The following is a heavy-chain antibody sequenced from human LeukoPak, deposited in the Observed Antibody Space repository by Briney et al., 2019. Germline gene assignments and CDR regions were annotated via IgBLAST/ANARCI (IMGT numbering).Heavy chain of an antibody. D-gene: IGHD3-22*01. CDR2: IRGSGGST. J-gene: IGHJ4*02. V-gene: IGHV3-23*01. Sequence: GGSLRLSCSASGFTFSSYAMSWVRQAPGKGLEWVSLIRGSGGSTYYADSVKGRFTVSRDNSKNTLYLQMNSLRAEDTAVYYCAKDYYDQYYFDYWGQGTLVTVSS. CDR1: GFTFSSYA. CDR3: AKDYYDQYYFDY.